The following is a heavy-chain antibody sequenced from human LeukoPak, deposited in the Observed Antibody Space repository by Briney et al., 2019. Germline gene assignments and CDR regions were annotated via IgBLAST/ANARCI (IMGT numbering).Heavy chain of an antibody. J-gene: IGHJ4*02. Sequence: SQTLSLTCTVSGGSISSGGYYWSWIRQHPGKGLEWIGYIYYSGSTYYNPSLKSRVTISVDTSKNQFSLNLSSVTAADTAVYYCARGGYSYGSFDYWGQGTLVTVSS. CDR2: IYYSGST. CDR1: GGSISSGGYY. D-gene: IGHD5-18*01. V-gene: IGHV4-31*03. CDR3: ARGGYSYGSFDY.